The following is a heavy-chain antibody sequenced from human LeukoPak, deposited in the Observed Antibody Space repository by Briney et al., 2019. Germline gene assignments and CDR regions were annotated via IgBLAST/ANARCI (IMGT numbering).Heavy chain of an antibody. CDR1: GGSFSSYF. CDR3: ARRRKVVRAGFDY. CDR2: INHSGTT. V-gene: IGHV4-34*01. Sequence: SETLSLTCAGYGGSFSSYFWTWIRQTPGKGLEWIGEINHSGTTNYNPSLKSRVTMSVDTSKDQFSLKLMSVTAADTGVYYCARRRKVVRAGFDYWGQGTRVIVSS. J-gene: IGHJ4*02. D-gene: IGHD2-21*01.